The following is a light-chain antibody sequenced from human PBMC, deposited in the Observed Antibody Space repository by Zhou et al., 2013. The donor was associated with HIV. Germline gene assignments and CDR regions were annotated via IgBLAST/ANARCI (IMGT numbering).Light chain of an antibody. Sequence: DIQMTQSPSSLSASIGDRITISCRASQAIGNALAWYQQKPGEVPKLLIYATSTLHSGVPSRFSGSGSGTGFTLTISSLQPDDVATYFCQKYNSAPLSFGGGTRVEIK. CDR1: QAIGNA. J-gene: IGKJ4*01. V-gene: IGKV1-27*01. CDR2: ATS. CDR3: QKYNSAPLS.